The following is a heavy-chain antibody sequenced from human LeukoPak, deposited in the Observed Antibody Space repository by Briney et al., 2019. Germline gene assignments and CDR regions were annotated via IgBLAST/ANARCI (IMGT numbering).Heavy chain of an antibody. D-gene: IGHD1-1*01. Sequence: SETLSLTCTLSGGSISGYYWNWIRQPPGKGPEWIGYIFYSGSADYNPAFKSRVTISVDTSKNHFSLKLSSVTAADTAVYYCARDKVPGDYWGQGTLVTVSS. CDR1: GGSISGYY. CDR2: IFYSGSA. V-gene: IGHV4-59*01. J-gene: IGHJ4*02. CDR3: ARDKVPGDY.